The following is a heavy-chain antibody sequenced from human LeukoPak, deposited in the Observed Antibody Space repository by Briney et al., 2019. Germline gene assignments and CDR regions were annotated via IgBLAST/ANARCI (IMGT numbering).Heavy chain of an antibody. V-gene: IGHV3-11*01. CDR3: ASTKDHGYFDY. D-gene: IGHD2-15*01. J-gene: IGHJ4*02. Sequence: GGSLRLSCAASGFTFSDYYMSWIRQAPGKGLEWVSYISSSGSTIYYADSVKGRFTISRDNAKNSLYLQMNSLRAEDTAVDYCASTKDHGYFDYWGQGTLVTVSS. CDR2: ISSSGSTI. CDR1: GFTFSDYY.